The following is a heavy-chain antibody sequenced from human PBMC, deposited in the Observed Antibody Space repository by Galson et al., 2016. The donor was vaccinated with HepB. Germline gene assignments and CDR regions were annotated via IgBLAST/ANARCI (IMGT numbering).Heavy chain of an antibody. V-gene: IGHV5-51*01. CDR3: ARQTAAGTIDYYYYGMDV. D-gene: IGHD6-13*01. J-gene: IGHJ6*02. CDR1: GYSSNEYW. CDR2: IYPDDSDT. Sequence: QSGAEVKKPGESLKISCKTSGYSSNEYWIDWVRQTPGKGLEWMGIIYPDDSDTRYSPSFQGQVTISADKSISTAYLQWSSLKASDTAMYYCARQTAAGTIDYYYYGMDVWGQGTTVTVSS.